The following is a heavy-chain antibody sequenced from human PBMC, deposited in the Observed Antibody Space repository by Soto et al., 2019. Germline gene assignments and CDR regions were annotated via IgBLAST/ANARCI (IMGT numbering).Heavy chain of an antibody. CDR2: IWYDGSNK. CDR1: GFTFSSYG. Sequence: GGSLRLSCAASGFTFSSYGMHWVRQAPGKGLEWVAFIWYDGSNKYYADSVKGRFTISRDNSKNTLYLQMNSLRAEDTAVYYCARDRYYFDSSGYYYGNYYGMDVWGQGTTVTVSS. J-gene: IGHJ6*02. CDR3: ARDRYYFDSSGYYYGNYYGMDV. V-gene: IGHV3-30*02. D-gene: IGHD3-22*01.